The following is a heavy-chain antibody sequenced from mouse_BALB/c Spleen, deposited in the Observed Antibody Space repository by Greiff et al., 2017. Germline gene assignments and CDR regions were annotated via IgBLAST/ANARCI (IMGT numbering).Heavy chain of an antibody. CDR1: GYSFTGYY. Sequence: LVKTGASVKISCKASGYSFTGYYMHWVKQSHGKSLEWIGYISCYNGATSYNQKFKGKATFTVDTSSSTAYLQFNSLTSEDSAVYSCARGNYGNYGAMDYWGQGTSVTVSS. V-gene: IGHV1S34*01. CDR3: ARGNYGNYGAMDY. J-gene: IGHJ4*01. CDR2: ISCYNGAT. D-gene: IGHD2-1*01.